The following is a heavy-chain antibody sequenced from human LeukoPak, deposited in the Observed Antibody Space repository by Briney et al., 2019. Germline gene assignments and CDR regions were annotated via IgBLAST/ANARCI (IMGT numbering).Heavy chain of an antibody. D-gene: IGHD3-22*01. J-gene: IGHJ4*02. V-gene: IGHV4-4*07. CDR1: GGSISSYY. CDR2: IYTSGST. Sequence: SETLSLTCTVSGGSISSYYWSWIRQPAGKGLEWIGRIYTSGSTNYNPSLKSRVTMLVDTSKNQFSLKLSSVTAADTAVYYCVISSGYYTYDYWGQGTLVTVSS. CDR3: VISSGYYTYDY.